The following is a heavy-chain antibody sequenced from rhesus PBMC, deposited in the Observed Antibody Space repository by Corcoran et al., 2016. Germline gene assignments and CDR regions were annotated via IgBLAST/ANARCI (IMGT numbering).Heavy chain of an antibody. D-gene: IGHD6-31*01. V-gene: IGHV3-6*01. CDR1: GFTFSDHY. CDR3: TRDRYSSGLS. J-gene: IGHJ4*01. Sequence: EVQLVESGGGLVQPGGSLRVSCAASGFTFSDHYMYWVRQAPGKGLEWVGFIRSKAYGGTAEYAASVKGRFTISRDDSKSIAYLQMSSLKTEDTAVYYCTRDRYSSGLSWGQGVLVTVSS. CDR2: IRSKAYGGTA.